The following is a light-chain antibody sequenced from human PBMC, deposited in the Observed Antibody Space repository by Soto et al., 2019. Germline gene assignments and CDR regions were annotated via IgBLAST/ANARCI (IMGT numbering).Light chain of an antibody. Sequence: DIVMTQSPDSLAVSMGETATINCKSSQSVLYSSNNKNYLAWYQQKPGQPPKMLIYWASTRESGVPVRVSGSGSGTDFTLTISSLQAEDVAVYYCQQYYSTPLTFGQGPKVEFK. CDR1: QSVLYSSNNKNY. CDR2: WAS. V-gene: IGKV4-1*01. J-gene: IGKJ1*01. CDR3: QQYYSTPLT.